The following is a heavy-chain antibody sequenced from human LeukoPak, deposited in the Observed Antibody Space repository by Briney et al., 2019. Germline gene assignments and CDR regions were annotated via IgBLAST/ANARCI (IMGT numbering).Heavy chain of an antibody. Sequence: GSLRLSCAASGFTFSSSWMTWVRQAPGKGLEWIGHKYYSGSTYYNPSLKSRVSISVDTTIYQFSLNLSSVTAADTAVYYCARVSTGWYHYFDSWGQGTLVTVSS. CDR1: GFTFSSSW. CDR3: ARVSTGWYHYFDS. D-gene: IGHD6-19*01. V-gene: IGHV4-4*02. J-gene: IGHJ4*02. CDR2: KYYSGST.